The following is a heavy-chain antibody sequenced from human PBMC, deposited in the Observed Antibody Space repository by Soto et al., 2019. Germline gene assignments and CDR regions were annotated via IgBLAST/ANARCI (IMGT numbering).Heavy chain of an antibody. CDR1: GGSISSSSYY. V-gene: IGHV4-39*01. D-gene: IGHD5-18*01. CDR2: IYYSGST. J-gene: IGHJ4*02. CDR3: ARPGIGLYSYGHGPFDY. Sequence: SETLSLTCTVSGGSISSSSYYWGWIRQPPGKGLEWIGSIYYSGSTYYNPSLKSRVTISVDTSKNQFSLKLSSVTAADTAVYYCARPGIGLYSYGHGPFDYWGQGTLVTVSS.